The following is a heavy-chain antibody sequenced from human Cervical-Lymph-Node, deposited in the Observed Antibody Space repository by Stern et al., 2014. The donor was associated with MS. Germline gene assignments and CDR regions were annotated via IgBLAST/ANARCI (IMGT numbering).Heavy chain of an antibody. CDR3: ARSSGWYQPVLDY. Sequence: VQLVQSGAEVKKPGSSVKVSCKASGFTFSSYAITWVRQAPGQGLEWVGGINHIFGTANYAQKFQGRVTITADESTSTAYMELSSLRSEDTAVYYCARSSGWYQPVLDYWGQGTLVTVSS. CDR2: INHIFGTA. V-gene: IGHV1-69*01. J-gene: IGHJ4*02. D-gene: IGHD6-19*01. CDR1: GFTFSSYA.